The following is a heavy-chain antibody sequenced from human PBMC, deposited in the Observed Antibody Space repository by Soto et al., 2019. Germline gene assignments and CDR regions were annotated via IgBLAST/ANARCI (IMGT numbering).Heavy chain of an antibody. CDR1: GFTFSSYS. Sequence: GVSLRLSCAASGFTFSSYSMNWVRQAPGKGLEWVPSISSSSSYIYYADSVKGRFTISRDNAKNSLYLQMNSLRAEDTAVYYCARGGIDIVVVPAAPDLSYYYYGMDVWGQGTTVTVSS. D-gene: IGHD2-2*01. J-gene: IGHJ6*02. V-gene: IGHV3-21*01. CDR3: ARGGIDIVVVPAAPDLSYYYYGMDV. CDR2: ISSSSSYI.